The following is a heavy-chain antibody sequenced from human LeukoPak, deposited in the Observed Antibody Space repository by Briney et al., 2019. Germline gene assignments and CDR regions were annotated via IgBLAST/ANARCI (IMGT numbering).Heavy chain of an antibody. CDR2: ISGSGGST. CDR1: GFTFSSYA. CDR3: ATGAWLFGY. J-gene: IGHJ4*02. V-gene: IGHV3-23*01. D-gene: IGHD3-10*01. Sequence: PGGSLSLSCAASGFTFSSYAMSWARQAPGKALGWVSAISGSGGSTYYADSVKGRFTISRDNSKNTLYLQMNSLRAEDTAVYYCATGAWLFGYWGQGTLVTVSS.